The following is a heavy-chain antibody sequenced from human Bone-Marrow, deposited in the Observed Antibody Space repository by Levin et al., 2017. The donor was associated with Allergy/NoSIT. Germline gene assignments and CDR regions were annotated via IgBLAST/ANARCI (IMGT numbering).Heavy chain of an antibody. CDR1: GGSISSSNW. CDR2: IYHSGTT. J-gene: IGHJ4*02. CDR3: ASGVVAATFDY. Sequence: PSETLSLTCAVSGGSISSSNWWSWVRQPPGKGLEWIGEIYHSGTTNSNPSLKSRVTISVDKSKNQFSLKLTSVTAADTAVYYCASGVVAATFDYWGQGTLVTVSS. D-gene: IGHD2-15*01. V-gene: IGHV4-4*02.